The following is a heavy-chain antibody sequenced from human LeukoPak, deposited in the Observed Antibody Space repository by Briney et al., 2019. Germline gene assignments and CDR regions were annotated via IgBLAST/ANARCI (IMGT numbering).Heavy chain of an antibody. D-gene: IGHD4-23*01. Sequence: PGGSLRLSCAVSGFTFSNYDMHWVRQAPGKGLEWVAVIWYDGSNKYYADSVKGRFTISRDNSKNTLYLQMNSLRAEDTAVYYCARDLGYGGSLDYWGQGTLVTVSS. J-gene: IGHJ4*02. V-gene: IGHV3-33*01. CDR1: GFTFSNYD. CDR2: IWYDGSNK. CDR3: ARDLGYGGSLDY.